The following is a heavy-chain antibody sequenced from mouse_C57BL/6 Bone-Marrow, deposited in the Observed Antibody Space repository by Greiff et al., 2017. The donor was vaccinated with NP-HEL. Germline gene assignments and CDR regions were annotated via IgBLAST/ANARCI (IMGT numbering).Heavy chain of an antibody. J-gene: IGHJ3*01. CDR3: THRYYRVFAY. D-gene: IGHD2-14*01. Sequence: EVKLVESGGGLVQPGGSMKLSCVASGFTFSNYWMNWVRQSPEKGLEWVAQIRLKSDNSATHYEVSVKGRFTISRDDSKSSVYRQMNNLRAEDTGIYYCTHRYYRVFAYWGQGTLVTVSA. V-gene: IGHV6-3*01. CDR2: IRLKSDNSAT. CDR1: GFTFSNYW.